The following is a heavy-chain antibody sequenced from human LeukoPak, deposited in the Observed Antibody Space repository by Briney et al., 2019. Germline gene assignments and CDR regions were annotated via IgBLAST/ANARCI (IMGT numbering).Heavy chain of an antibody. CDR3: ARGPLPSSNYGYYYYYSMDV. CDR1: GYTFTSYD. Sequence: ASVKVSCKASGYTFTSYDSNWVRQATGQGLEWMGWMNPNSGNTGYAQKFQGRVTITRNTSISTAYMELSSLRSEHTAVYYCARGPLPSSNYGYYYYYSMDVWGKGTTVTVSS. D-gene: IGHD4-11*01. CDR2: MNPNSGNT. V-gene: IGHV1-8*03. J-gene: IGHJ6*03.